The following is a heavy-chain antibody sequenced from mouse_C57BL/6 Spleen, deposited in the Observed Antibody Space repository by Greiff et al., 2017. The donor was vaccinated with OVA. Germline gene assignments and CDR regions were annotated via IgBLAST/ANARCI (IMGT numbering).Heavy chain of an antibody. D-gene: IGHD3-1*01. J-gene: IGHJ1*03. CDR2: INPNNGGT. CDR1: GYTFTDYY. Sequence: EVQLQQSGPELVKPGASVKISCKASGYTFTDYYMNWVKQSHGKSLEWIGDINPNNGGTSYNQKFKGKATLTVDKSSSTAYMELRSLTSEDSAVYYCGRSGFLVPFDGWGTGTTVTVSS. CDR3: GRSGFLVPFDG. V-gene: IGHV1-26*01.